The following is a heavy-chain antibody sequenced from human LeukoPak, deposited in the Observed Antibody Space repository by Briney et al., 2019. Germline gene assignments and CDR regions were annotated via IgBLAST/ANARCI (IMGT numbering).Heavy chain of an antibody. J-gene: IGHJ3*02. D-gene: IGHD3-22*01. CDR2: INHSGST. CDR3: ARRRITMIVVAPRGAFDI. V-gene: IGHV4-34*01. Sequence: SETLSLTCAVYGGSFSGYYWSWIRQPPGKGLEWIGEINHSGSTNYNPSLKSRVTISVDTSKNQFSLMLSSVTAADTAVYYCARRRITMIVVAPRGAFDIWGHGTMVTVSS. CDR1: GGSFSGYY.